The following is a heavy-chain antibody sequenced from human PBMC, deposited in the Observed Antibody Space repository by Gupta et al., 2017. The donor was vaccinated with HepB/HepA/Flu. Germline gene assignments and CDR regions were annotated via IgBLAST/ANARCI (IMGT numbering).Heavy chain of an antibody. J-gene: IGHJ6*03. V-gene: IGHV4-34*01. CDR3: ARRRYFDWSGLYYMDV. D-gene: IGHD3-9*01. CDR2: INHSGST. Sequence: QVQLQQWGAGLLKPSETLSLTCAVYGGSFSGYYWSWIRQPPGKGLEWIGEINHSGSTNYNPSLKSRVTISVDTSKNQFSLKLSSVTAADTAVYYCARRRYFDWSGLYYMDVWGKGTTVTVSS. CDR1: GGSFSGYY.